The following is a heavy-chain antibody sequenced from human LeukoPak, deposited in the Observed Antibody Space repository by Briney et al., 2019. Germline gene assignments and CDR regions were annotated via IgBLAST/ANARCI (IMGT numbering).Heavy chain of an antibody. CDR1: GGSISSSSYY. CDR3: ARRPLHAFWSGSNAFDI. V-gene: IGHV4-39*01. J-gene: IGHJ3*02. CDR2: IYYSGST. D-gene: IGHD3-3*01. Sequence: SETLSLTCTVSGGSISSSSYYWGWIRQPPGKGLEWIGSIYYSGSTYYNPSLKSRVTISVDTSKNQFSLKLSSVTAADTAVYYCARRPLHAFWSGSNAFDIWGQGTMVTVSS.